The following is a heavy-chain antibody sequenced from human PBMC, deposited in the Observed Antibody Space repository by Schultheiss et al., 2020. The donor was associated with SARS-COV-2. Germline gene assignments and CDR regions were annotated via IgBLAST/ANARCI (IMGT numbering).Heavy chain of an antibody. D-gene: IGHD5-24*01. CDR3: ARAKMEMATIGSAFDI. CDR1: GFTFSSYA. V-gene: IGHV3-30*04. CDR2: ISYDGSNK. J-gene: IGHJ3*02. Sequence: GESLKISCAASGFTFSSYAMHWVRQAPGKGLEWVAVISYDGSNKYYADSVKGRFTISRDNSKNTLYLQMNSLRAEDTAVYYCARAKMEMATIGSAFDIWGQGTMVTVSS.